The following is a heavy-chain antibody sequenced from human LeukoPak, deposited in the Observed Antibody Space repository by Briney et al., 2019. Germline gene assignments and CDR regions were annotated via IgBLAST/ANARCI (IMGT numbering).Heavy chain of an antibody. CDR1: GGSFSGYY. CDR2: INHSGST. CDR3: ARVLSGSNFDS. Sequence: SETLSLTCAVYGGSFSGYYWSWIRQPPGKGLEWIGEINHSGSTNYNPSLKSRVTISVDTSKNQFSLKLSSVTAADTAVYYCARVLSGSNFDSWGQGTLVTVSS. D-gene: IGHD3-22*01. V-gene: IGHV4-34*01. J-gene: IGHJ4*02.